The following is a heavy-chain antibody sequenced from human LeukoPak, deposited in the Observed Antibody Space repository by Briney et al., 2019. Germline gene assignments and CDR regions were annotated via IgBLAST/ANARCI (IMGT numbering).Heavy chain of an antibody. CDR3: ARDLLISGWYPLGRPPFDY. V-gene: IGHV7-4-1*02. CDR1: EYTFTGYY. D-gene: IGHD6-19*01. J-gene: IGHJ4*02. Sequence: ASVKVSCKTSEYTFTGYYMHWVRQAPGQGLEWMGWINTNTGNPTYAQGFTGRFVFSLDTSVSTAYLQISSLKAEDTAVYYCARDLLISGWYPLGRPPFDYWGQGTLVTVSS. CDR2: INTNTGNP.